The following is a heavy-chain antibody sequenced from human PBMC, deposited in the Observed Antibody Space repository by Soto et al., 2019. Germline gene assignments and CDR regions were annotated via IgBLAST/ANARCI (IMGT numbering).Heavy chain of an antibody. J-gene: IGHJ4*02. Sequence: PSETLSLTCTVSGDSVSTGSKYWSWSRQPPGKALEWIAYIYSSGSTNYNPSLKSRVTISRDTSKNQFSLKMTSVTAEDTAVYYCARSGGGSGWLGGQGTLVTVFS. V-gene: IGHV4-61*01. CDR3: ARSGGGSGWL. D-gene: IGHD6-19*01. CDR2: IYSSGST. CDR1: GDSVSTGSKY.